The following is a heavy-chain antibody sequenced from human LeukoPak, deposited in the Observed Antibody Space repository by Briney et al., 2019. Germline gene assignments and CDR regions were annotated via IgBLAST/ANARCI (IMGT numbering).Heavy chain of an antibody. CDR2: IVGSGVTT. Sequence: PGGSLRLSCAASGFTFSNYWMSWVRQAPGKGLEWVSGIVGSGVTTYYADSVKGRFTISRDNSKNTLYLQMNSLRAEDTAVYYCARGGWYYFDYWGQGTLVTVSS. J-gene: IGHJ4*02. V-gene: IGHV3-23*01. CDR3: ARGGWYYFDY. CDR1: GFTFSNYW.